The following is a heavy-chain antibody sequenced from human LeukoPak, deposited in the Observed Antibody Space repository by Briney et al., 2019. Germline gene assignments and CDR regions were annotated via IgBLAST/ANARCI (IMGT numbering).Heavy chain of an antibody. J-gene: IGHJ5*02. D-gene: IGHD3-9*01. CDR3: VRLGENGLLTGYFYP. V-gene: IGHV1-46*01. Sequence: GASVKVSCKASGYTFTSYYMHWVRQAPGQGLEWMGIINPSGGSTSYAQKFQGRVTMTRDTSTSTVYMELSSLRSDDTAVYYCVRLGENGLLTGYFYPWGQGTLVTVSS. CDR1: GYTFTSYY. CDR2: INPSGGST.